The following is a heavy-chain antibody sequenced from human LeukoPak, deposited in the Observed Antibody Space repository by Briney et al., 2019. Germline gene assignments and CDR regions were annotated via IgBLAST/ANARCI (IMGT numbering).Heavy chain of an antibody. Sequence: PGGSLRLSCAASGFTFSSYSMNWVRQAPGKGLEWVSYISSSSSTIYYADSVKGRFTISRDNAKNSLYLQMSSLRAEDTAVYYCAKDHASPWLVPKLYWYFDLWGRGTLVTVSS. CDR1: GFTFSSYS. CDR3: AKDHASPWLVPKLYWYFDL. V-gene: IGHV3-48*01. CDR2: ISSSSSTI. D-gene: IGHD6-19*01. J-gene: IGHJ2*01.